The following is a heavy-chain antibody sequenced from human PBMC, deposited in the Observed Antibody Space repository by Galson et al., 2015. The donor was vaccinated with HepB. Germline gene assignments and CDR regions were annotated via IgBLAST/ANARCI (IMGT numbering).Heavy chain of an antibody. J-gene: IGHJ4*02. Sequence: SLRLSCAASGFTFSSYEMNWVCQAPGKGLEWISYISSGNLTIYYADSVRGRFTISRDNANNSLYLQMNSLRAEDSAVYFCARDYDRFDFWGRGTLVTVSS. D-gene: IGHD3-16*01. CDR1: GFTFSSYE. V-gene: IGHV3-48*03. CDR2: ISSGNLTI. CDR3: ARDYDRFDF.